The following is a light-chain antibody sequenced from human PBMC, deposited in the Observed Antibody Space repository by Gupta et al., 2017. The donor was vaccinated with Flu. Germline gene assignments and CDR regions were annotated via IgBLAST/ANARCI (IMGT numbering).Light chain of an antibody. CDR1: QSVSNSF. CDR3: QHQSSPPIP. CDR2: GAS. V-gene: IGKV3-20*01. J-gene: IGKJ4*01. Sequence: EIVLTQSPGTLSLSPGERGTLSCRASQSVSNSFLAWYQHRPGQAPRLLIYGASSRATGFPDRFSGSGSGTEFTLTISGREPEDFAVYYCQHQSSPPIPFGRGTKVDIK.